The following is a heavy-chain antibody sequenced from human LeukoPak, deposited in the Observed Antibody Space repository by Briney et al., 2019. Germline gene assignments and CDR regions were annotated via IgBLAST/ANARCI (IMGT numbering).Heavy chain of an antibody. D-gene: IGHD3-10*01. V-gene: IGHV4-59*11. CDR2: VHSSGST. CDR1: GDSFRNHY. J-gene: IGHJ2*01. Sequence: SETLSLTCTVSGDSFRNHYWTWIRQPPGKTLEWIGYVHSSGSTKYNPSLRSRVTISLDTPKNQFSLKLSSVTAADTAVYYCARDSAPVRGSWYFDLWGRGTLVTVSS. CDR3: ARDSAPVRGSWYFDL.